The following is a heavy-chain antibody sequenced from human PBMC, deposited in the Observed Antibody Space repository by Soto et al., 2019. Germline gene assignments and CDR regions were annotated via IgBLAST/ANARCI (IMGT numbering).Heavy chain of an antibody. CDR1: GGTFSSYA. CDR2: IIPIFGTA. V-gene: IGHV1-69*13. Sequence: SVKVSCKASGGTFSSYAISWVRQAPGQGLEWMGGIIPIFGTANYAQKFQGRVTITADESTSTAYMELSSLRSEDTAVYYCARHEFGYYYDSSGYFVGAFDIWGQGTMVTVSS. CDR3: ARHEFGYYYDSSGYFVGAFDI. D-gene: IGHD3-22*01. J-gene: IGHJ3*02.